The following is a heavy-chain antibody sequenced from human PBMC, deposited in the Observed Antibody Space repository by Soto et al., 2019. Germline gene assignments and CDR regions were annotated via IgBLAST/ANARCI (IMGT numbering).Heavy chain of an antibody. CDR1: GGSISSSSYY. V-gene: IGHV4-39*01. Sequence: QLQLQESGPGLVKPSETLSLTCTVSGGSISSSSYYWGWIRQPPGKGLEWIGSIYYSGSTYYNPSLKGRVTISVDTSKNQFSLKLSSVTAADTAVYYCARLPRILLGNWGYGDYWGQGTLVTVSS. CDR3: ARLPRILLGNWGYGDY. J-gene: IGHJ4*02. CDR2: IYYSGST. D-gene: IGHD7-27*01.